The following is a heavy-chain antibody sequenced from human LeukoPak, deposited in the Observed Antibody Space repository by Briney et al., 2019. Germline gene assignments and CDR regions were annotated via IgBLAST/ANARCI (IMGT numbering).Heavy chain of an antibody. Sequence: GGSLRLSCAASGFTFSSYWMHWVRQAPGKGLEWVSYISSSGSTIYYADSVKGRFTISRDNAKNSLYLQMNSLRAEDTAVYYCARGGIPGITMVRGVIQPLPFDYWGQGTLVTVSS. J-gene: IGHJ4*02. CDR3: ARGGIPGITMVRGVIQPLPFDY. V-gene: IGHV3-48*04. CDR1: GFTFSSYW. D-gene: IGHD3-10*01. CDR2: ISSSGSTI.